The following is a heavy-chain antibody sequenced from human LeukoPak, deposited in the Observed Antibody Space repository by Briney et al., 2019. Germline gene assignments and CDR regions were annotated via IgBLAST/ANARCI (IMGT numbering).Heavy chain of an antibody. CDR1: GFTFSSYG. Sequence: GGSLRLSCAASGFTFSSYGMHWVRQAPGKGLEWVSFIRYDGSNKYYADSVKGRFTLSRDNSKNTLYLQMNSLRAEDTAVYYCAKERLRYCSGGSCYYFDYWGQGTLVTVSS. D-gene: IGHD2-15*01. CDR3: AKERLRYCSGGSCYYFDY. V-gene: IGHV3-30*02. CDR2: IRYDGSNK. J-gene: IGHJ4*02.